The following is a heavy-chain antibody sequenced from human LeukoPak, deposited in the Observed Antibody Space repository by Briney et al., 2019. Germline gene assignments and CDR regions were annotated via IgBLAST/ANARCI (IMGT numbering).Heavy chain of an antibody. CDR1: GFTFSSYW. CDR3: ARERGGEFYDY. Sequence: GGSLRLSCAASGFTFSSYWMSWVRQAPGKGLEWVANIKQDGSEKYYVDSVKGRFTISRDNAKNSLYLQMNSLRAEDTAMYYCARERGGEFYDYWGQGTLVTVSS. J-gene: IGHJ4*02. CDR2: IKQDGSEK. V-gene: IGHV3-7*01. D-gene: IGHD4-17*01.